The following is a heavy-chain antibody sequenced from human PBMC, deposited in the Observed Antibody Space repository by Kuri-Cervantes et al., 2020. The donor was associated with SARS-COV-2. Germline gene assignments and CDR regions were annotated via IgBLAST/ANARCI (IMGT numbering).Heavy chain of an antibody. D-gene: IGHD2-2*01. CDR1: GFTFSSYA. Sequence: GESLKISCAASGFTFSSYAMHWVRQAPGKGLEWVAVISYDGSNKYYADSDKGRFFISRDSSTNTLFLQMNNLRPEDTAVYYCARDGNDCSGSTCYYYYYYYGMDVWGQGTTVTVSS. V-gene: IGHV3-30-3*01. CDR2: ISYDGSNK. CDR3: ARDGNDCSGSTCYYYYYYYGMDV. J-gene: IGHJ6*02.